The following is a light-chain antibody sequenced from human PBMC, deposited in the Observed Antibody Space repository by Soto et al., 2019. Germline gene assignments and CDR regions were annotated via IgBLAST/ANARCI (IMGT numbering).Light chain of an antibody. CDR3: QQYKNWPRT. J-gene: IGKJ1*01. Sequence: EIVLTQSPATLSVSPGERVTLSCRASESVDINLAWYQQKPGQAPRLPIYGASTRATDMPGTFSGRGSGTEFTLTISSLQSEDFAVYYCQQYKNWPRTFGQGTKVDIK. V-gene: IGKV3-15*01. CDR2: GAS. CDR1: ESVDIN.